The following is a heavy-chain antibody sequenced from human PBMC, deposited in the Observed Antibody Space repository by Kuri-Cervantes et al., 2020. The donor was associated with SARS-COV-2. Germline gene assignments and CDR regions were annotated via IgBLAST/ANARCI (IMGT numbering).Heavy chain of an antibody. Sequence: PVKVSCKASGGTFSSYAISWVRQAPGQGLEWMGGIIPIFGTANYAQKFQGRVTITADKSTSTAYMELSSLRSEDTAVYYCARGYRYCSSTSCPTPYYFDYWGQGTLVTVSS. CDR2: IIPIFGTA. CDR1: GGTFSSYA. V-gene: IGHV1-69*06. J-gene: IGHJ4*02. D-gene: IGHD2-2*01. CDR3: ARGYRYCSSTSCPTPYYFDY.